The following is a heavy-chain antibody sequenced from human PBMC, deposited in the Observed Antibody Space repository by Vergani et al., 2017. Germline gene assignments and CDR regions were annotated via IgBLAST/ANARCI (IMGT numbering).Heavy chain of an antibody. V-gene: IGHV4-59*08. CDR2: IYYSGST. D-gene: IGHD6-6*01. J-gene: IGHJ6*02. CDR3: ARLSSSSYYYYGMDV. CDR1: GGSISSYY. Sequence: QVQLQESGPGLVKPSETLSLTCTVSGGSISSYYWSWIRQPPGKGLEWNGYIYYSGSTNYNPSLKSRVTISVDTSKNQFSLKLSSVTAADTAVYYCARLSSSSYYYYGMDVWGQGTTVTVSS.